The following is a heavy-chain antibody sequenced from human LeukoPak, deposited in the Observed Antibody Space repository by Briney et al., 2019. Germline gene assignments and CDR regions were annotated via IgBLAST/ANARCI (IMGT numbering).Heavy chain of an antibody. D-gene: IGHD3-22*01. CDR1: GGSISTYY. V-gene: IGHV4-59*01. J-gene: IGHJ4*02. CDR3: ASPRSGYRYTFDY. CDR2: IYYSGGT. Sequence: SETLSLTCTVSGGSISTYYWNWIRQPPGKGLEWIGYIYYSGGTTYNPSLKRRVTMSVDTSKTQFSLKLTSVTAADTAVYYCASPRSGYRYTFDYWGQGALVTVSS.